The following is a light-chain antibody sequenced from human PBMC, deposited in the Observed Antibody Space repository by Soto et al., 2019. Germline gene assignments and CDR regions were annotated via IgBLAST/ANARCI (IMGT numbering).Light chain of an antibody. CDR1: SSKIGNNY. J-gene: IGLJ1*01. Sequence: QSVLAQPPSVSTAPGQKVTISCSGRSSKIGNNYVSWYQQLPGTAPKLLIYENNKRPSGIPDRFSGSKSGTSATLGITGLQTGDEADYYCGTWDSSLNAEGFGTGTKVTVL. CDR2: ENN. CDR3: GTWDSSLNAEG. V-gene: IGLV1-51*02.